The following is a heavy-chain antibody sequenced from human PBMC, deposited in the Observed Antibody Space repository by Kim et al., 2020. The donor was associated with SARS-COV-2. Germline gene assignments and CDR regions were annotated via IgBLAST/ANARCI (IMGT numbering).Heavy chain of an antibody. CDR2: IKSDGRST. CDR1: GFTFSSYW. D-gene: IGHD3-10*01. J-gene: IGHJ4*02. Sequence: GGSLRLSCAASGFTFSSYWMHWVRQAPGKGLVWVSRIKSDGRSTSYADTVKGRFTISRDNAKNTLSLQMNSLRAEDTAVYYCARDHYGSGDFDYWGQGTLVTVSS. V-gene: IGHV3-74*01. CDR3: ARDHYGSGDFDY.